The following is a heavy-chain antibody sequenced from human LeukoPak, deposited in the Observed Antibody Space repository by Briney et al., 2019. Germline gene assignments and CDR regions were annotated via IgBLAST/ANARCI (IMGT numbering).Heavy chain of an antibody. Sequence: PGGSLRLSCAASGFTFSSYWMRWARQARGRGVVGVSRINSDESSTSNADSVKGRFTISRDNAKNTLYLQMNSLRAEDTAVYYCARAMNIKVGATSFDYWGQGTLVTVSS. CDR2: INSDESST. D-gene: IGHD1-26*01. V-gene: IGHV3-74*01. CDR3: ARAMNIKVGATSFDY. CDR1: GFTFSSYW. J-gene: IGHJ4*02.